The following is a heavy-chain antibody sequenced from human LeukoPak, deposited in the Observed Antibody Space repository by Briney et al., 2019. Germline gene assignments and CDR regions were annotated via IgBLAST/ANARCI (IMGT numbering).Heavy chain of an antibody. CDR2: IYYSGST. D-gene: IGHD3-22*01. V-gene: IGHV4-59*01. Sequence: SETLSLTCTVSGGSISSYYWSWIRQPPGKGLEWIGYIYYSGSTKYNPSLKSRVTISVDTSKNQCSLKLSPVTAADTAVYYCARGVGDSSGYYYSGFDYWGQGTLVTVSS. J-gene: IGHJ4*02. CDR1: GGSISSYY. CDR3: ARGVGDSSGYYYSGFDY.